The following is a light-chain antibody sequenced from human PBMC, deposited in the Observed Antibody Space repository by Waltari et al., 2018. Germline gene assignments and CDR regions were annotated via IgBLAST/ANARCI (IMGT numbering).Light chain of an antibody. J-gene: IGKJ1*01. CDR3: QQYKDLPRT. CDR1: QDIRNY. Sequence: DIQMTQSPSSMSASVGDRVSLTCQSSQDIRNYLSWYQQKPGKAPKLLSYDAFNLQTGGPARVSGSASGTDFTVTISSLQPEDIATYYCQQYKDLPRTFGQGTKGEVK. V-gene: IGKV1-33*01. CDR2: DAF.